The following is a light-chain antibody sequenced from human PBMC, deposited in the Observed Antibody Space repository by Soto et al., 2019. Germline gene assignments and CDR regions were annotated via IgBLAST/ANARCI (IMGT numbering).Light chain of an antibody. Sequence: EIHMSQSPSCLSAALGDRVTITSRASQGIRNDLGWYQQRPGKAPKRLIYLASSLQSGVPSRFSGSGSGTEFTLTISSLQPEDFATYYCLQHNSYPLTFGPGTKVDIK. V-gene: IGKV1-17*01. J-gene: IGKJ3*01. CDR3: LQHNSYPLT. CDR1: QGIRND. CDR2: LAS.